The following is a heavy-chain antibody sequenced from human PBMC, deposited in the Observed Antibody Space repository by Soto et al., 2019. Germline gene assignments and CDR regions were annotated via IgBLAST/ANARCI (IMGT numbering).Heavy chain of an antibody. CDR2: INAVNGTT. J-gene: IGHJ2*01. CDR3: GSEVSLYWYIDL. CDR1: GYTFTSYA. Sequence: QVQLVQSGAEVKKHGASVKVSCNASGYTFTSYAMHWVRQDPGQRLEWMGWINAVNGTTKDSQKLQGRVIITRDTSASTSYIELSTLRSEESAGYYCGSEVSLYWYIDLCGRGTLVTFSS. V-gene: IGHV1-3*01.